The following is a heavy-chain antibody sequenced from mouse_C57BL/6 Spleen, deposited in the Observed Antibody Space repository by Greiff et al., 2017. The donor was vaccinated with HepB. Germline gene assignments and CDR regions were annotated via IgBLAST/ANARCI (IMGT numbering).Heavy chain of an antibody. Sequence: VQLQQSGAELARPGASVKMSCKASGYTFTSYTMHWVKQRPGQGLEWIGYINPSSGYTKYNQKFKDKATLTADKSSSTAYMQLSSLTSEDSAVYYCARELRFYAMDYWGQGTSVTVSS. CDR3: ARELRFYAMDY. CDR1: GYTFTSYT. D-gene: IGHD1-1*01. J-gene: IGHJ4*01. V-gene: IGHV1-4*01. CDR2: INPSSGYT.